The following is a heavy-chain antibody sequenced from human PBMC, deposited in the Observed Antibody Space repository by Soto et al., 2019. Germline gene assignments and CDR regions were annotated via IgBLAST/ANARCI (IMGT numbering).Heavy chain of an antibody. J-gene: IGHJ6*02. V-gene: IGHV5-10-1*01. CDR2: IDPSDSYT. Sequence: GESLKISCKGSGYSFTSYWISWVRQMPGKGLEWMGRIDPSDSYTNYSPSFQGHVTISADKSISTAYLQWSSLKASDTAMYYCARSIAVAAYYYGMDVWDQGTTVTVSS. CDR1: GYSFTSYW. D-gene: IGHD6-19*01. CDR3: ARSIAVAAYYYGMDV.